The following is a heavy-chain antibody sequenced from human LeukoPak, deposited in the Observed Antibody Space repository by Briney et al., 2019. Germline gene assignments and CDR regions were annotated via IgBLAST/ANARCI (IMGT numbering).Heavy chain of an antibody. Sequence: ASVKVSCKASGYTFTGYYMHWVRQAPGQGLEWMGWINPNSGGTNYAQKFQGRVTMTRDTSISTAYMELSRLRSDDTAVYYCATTLLRWYPFDYWGQGTLVTASS. CDR3: ATTLLRWYPFDY. CDR1: GYTFTGYY. V-gene: IGHV1-2*02. CDR2: INPNSGGT. D-gene: IGHD4-23*01. J-gene: IGHJ4*02.